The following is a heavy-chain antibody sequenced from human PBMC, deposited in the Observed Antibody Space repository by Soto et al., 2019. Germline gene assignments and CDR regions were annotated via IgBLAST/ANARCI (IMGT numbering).Heavy chain of an antibody. Sequence: GGSLRLSCSASGFTFSTYDVHWVRQAPGKGLEFVAGISPIGVSTYYAGSVRGRSTISRDNSKNTLYLQMSSLRPDDTAVYYCVKLTDYWGQGTLVTVSS. J-gene: IGHJ4*02. D-gene: IGHD3-9*01. V-gene: IGHV3-64D*06. CDR3: VKLTDY. CDR2: ISPIGVST. CDR1: GFTFSTYD.